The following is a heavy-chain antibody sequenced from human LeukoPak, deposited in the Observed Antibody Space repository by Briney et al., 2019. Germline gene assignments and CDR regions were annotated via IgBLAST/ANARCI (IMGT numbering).Heavy chain of an antibody. D-gene: IGHD1-26*01. V-gene: IGHV1-2*02. J-gene: IGHJ5*02. Sequence: ASVKVSCKASGYTFTGYYMHWVRQAPGQGLEWMGWINPNSGDTNYAQNFQGRVTMTRDTSVSTAYMELSGLRSDDTAVFYCAREYSGSYNPWGQGTLVTVSS. CDR2: INPNSGDT. CDR1: GYTFTGYY. CDR3: AREYSGSYNP.